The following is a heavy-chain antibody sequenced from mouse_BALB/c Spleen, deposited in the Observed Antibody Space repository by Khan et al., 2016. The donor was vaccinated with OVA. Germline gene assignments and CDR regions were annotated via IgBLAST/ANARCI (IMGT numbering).Heavy chain of an antibody. CDR2: IDPSDSRT. Sequence: VQLQQSGAELVRPGASVKLSCKASGYTFTSYWMNWVKQRPGQGLEWIGMIDPSDSRTHYNQMFKDKATLTVDKSSSTAYMHLTRQTYADSALYCCSRGWYGTSFAFWGQGTLVTVSA. V-gene: IGHV1-61*01. J-gene: IGHJ3*01. CDR1: GYTFTSYW. D-gene: IGHD1-1*02. CDR3: SRGWYGTSFAF.